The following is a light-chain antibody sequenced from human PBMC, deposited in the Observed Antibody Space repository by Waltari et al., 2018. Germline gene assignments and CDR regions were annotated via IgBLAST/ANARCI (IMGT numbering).Light chain of an antibody. J-gene: IGKJ1*01. V-gene: IGKV3-20*01. CDR3: QQYAFSPPGES. CDR1: QSVSSTW. Sequence: IVLTQSPGTLSLSPGEAATLSCRASQSVSSTWLAWYQQNPGQPPRLLIYGVANRAPGSPDRFSGSGSVTDCTLTIDRLEPEDFAVYYCQQYAFSPPGESFGQGTKVEIQ. CDR2: GVA.